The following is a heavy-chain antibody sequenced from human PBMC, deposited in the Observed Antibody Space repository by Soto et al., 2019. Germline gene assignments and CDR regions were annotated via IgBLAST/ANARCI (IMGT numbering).Heavy chain of an antibody. J-gene: IGHJ3*02. D-gene: IGHD2-2*01. V-gene: IGHV3-7*03. CDR2: IKQDGGGT. CDR1: GFTFSRSW. CDR3: ARVLGYCSSTSCYGAFDI. Sequence: PLVSLRVSCAASGFTFSRSWMSWVRQTPGKGLEWVASIKQDGGGTGYADSVKGRFTISRDNAKNSLYLQMNSLRAEDTALYHCARVLGYCSSTSCYGAFDIWGQGTMVTVSS.